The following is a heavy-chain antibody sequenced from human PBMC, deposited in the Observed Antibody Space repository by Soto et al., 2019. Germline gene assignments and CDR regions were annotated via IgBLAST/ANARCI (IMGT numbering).Heavy chain of an antibody. CDR2: IDPSDSYT. Sequence: PGESLKISCKGSGYSFTSYWISWVRQMPGKGLEWMGRIDPSDSYTNYSPSFQGHVTISADKSISTAYLQWSSLKASDTAMYYCAYCVATCFYSWGQETVLPVSS. J-gene: IGHJ4*02. D-gene: IGHD2-21*01. CDR3: AYCVATCFYS. V-gene: IGHV5-10-1*01. CDR1: GYSFTSYW.